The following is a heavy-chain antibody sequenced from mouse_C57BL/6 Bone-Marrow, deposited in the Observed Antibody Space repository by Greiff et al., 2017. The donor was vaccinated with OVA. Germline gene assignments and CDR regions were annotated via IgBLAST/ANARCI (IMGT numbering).Heavy chain of an antibody. V-gene: IGHV1-15*01. J-gene: IGHJ3*01. Sequence: VQLVESGAELVRPGASVTLSCKASGYTFTDYEMHWVKQTPVHGLEWIGAIDPETGGTAYNQKFKGKAILTADKSSSTAYMELRSLTSEDSAVYYCTRWGQLRLQAWFAYWGQGTLVTVSA. CDR3: TRWGQLRLQAWFAY. CDR2: IDPETGGT. CDR1: GYTFTDYE. D-gene: IGHD3-2*02.